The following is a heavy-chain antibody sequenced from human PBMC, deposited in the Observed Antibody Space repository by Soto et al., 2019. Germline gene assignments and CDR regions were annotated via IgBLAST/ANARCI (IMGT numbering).Heavy chain of an antibody. CDR2: VFWNDDK. V-gene: IGHV2-5*01. J-gene: IGHJ4*02. CDR1: GFSFGVSGVG. D-gene: IGHD2-21*01. Sequence: QITLKESGPTLVKPTQTLTLTCTFSGFSFGVSGVGVGWIRQPPGGALEWLGLVFWNDDKRYSPSLESRLTLTKDTSNNQVVLTVTNLDPGDTGTYYCARAYTYDFDHWGQGTLVTVSS. CDR3: ARAYTYDFDH.